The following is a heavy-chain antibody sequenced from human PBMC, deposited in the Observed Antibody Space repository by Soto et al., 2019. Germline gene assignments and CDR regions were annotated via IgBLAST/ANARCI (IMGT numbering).Heavy chain of an antibody. V-gene: IGHV4-59*01. D-gene: IGHD3-16*01. Sequence: SETLSLTCPVSGSSIGSYYWPWVRQPSGKGLEWIGYISYSGSTKYNPSLKSRLTILIDTSKNQFSLKLGSVSAADTAVYYCAGGGFASDIWGQGTMVT. CDR2: ISYSGST. CDR3: AGGGFASDI. CDR1: GSSIGSYY. J-gene: IGHJ3*02.